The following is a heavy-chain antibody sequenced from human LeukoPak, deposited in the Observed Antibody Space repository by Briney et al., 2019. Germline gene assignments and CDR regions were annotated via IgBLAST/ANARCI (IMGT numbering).Heavy chain of an antibody. V-gene: IGHV3-30*18. Sequence: GGSLRLSCAASGFTFSSYGMHWVRQAPGKGLEWVAVISYDGSNKYYADSVKGRFTISRDNSKNTLYLQMNSLRAEDTAVYYCAKDFHGSGGIDYWGQGTLVTVSS. CDR1: GFTFSSYG. D-gene: IGHD3-10*01. J-gene: IGHJ4*02. CDR3: AKDFHGSGGIDY. CDR2: ISYDGSNK.